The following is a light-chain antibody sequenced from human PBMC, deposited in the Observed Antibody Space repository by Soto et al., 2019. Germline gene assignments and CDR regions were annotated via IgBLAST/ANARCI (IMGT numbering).Light chain of an antibody. CDR3: SSYTRSAVV. Sequence: QSALIQPPSVSGSPGQSVTISCTGTSSDVGSYDYVSWYQQHPGTVPKPMIYNVNTQPSGVPDRFSGSKSGNTASMTISGLQAEYEAEHWCSSYTRSAVVFGGGTKRTVL. CDR2: NVN. J-gene: IGLJ2*01. CDR1: SSDVGSYDY. V-gene: IGLV2-11*01.